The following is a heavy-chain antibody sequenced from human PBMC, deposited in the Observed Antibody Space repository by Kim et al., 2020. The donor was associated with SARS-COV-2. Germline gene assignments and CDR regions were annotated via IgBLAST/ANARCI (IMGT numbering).Heavy chain of an antibody. CDR3: AKESRDGWYPQIDY. D-gene: IGHD6-19*01. CDR1: GFTFSSYG. V-gene: IGHV3-30*18. J-gene: IGHJ4*02. Sequence: GGSLRLSCAASGFTFSSYGMHWVRQAPGKGLEWVADISNDGHNKYYADSVKGRFTISRDNLQNTLYLQMNSLRPEDTAIYYCAKESRDGWYPQIDYWGQGSLVTVSS. CDR2: ISNDGHNK.